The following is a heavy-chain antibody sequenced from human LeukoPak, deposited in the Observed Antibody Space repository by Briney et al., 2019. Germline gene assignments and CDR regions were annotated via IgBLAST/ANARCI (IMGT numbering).Heavy chain of an antibody. Sequence: ASVKVSCKDSGYTFTGYYMHWVRQAPGQGREWVGWINPNSGGTNYAQTFQGRVTMTRDTSISTAYMELSRLRSDDTAVYYCARDREDGIAVAGFDYWGQGTLVTVSS. CDR3: ARDREDGIAVAGFDY. CDR2: INPNSGGT. V-gene: IGHV1-2*02. J-gene: IGHJ4*02. D-gene: IGHD6-19*01. CDR1: GYTFTGYY.